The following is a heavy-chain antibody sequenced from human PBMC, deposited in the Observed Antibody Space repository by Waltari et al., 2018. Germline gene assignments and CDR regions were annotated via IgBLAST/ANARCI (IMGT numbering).Heavy chain of an antibody. Sequence: EVQLLESGGGLVQPGGSLRLSCAASGFTFSSYPMNWVRQAPGEGLEWVSFIGGRGARTDYADSVKGRLASSRDNAKSTLFMQMISLRAGDAAVYYCARGGGVGRGFDYWGQGTLVTVSS. V-gene: IGHV3-23*01. D-gene: IGHD3-10*01. J-gene: IGHJ4*02. CDR1: GFTFSSYP. CDR2: IGGRGART. CDR3: ARGGGVGRGFDY.